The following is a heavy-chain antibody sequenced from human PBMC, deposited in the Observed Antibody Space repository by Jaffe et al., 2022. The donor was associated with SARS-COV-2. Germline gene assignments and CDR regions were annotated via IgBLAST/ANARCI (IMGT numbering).Heavy chain of an antibody. CDR3: ARDTGSSGLDAFDI. CDR2: IKQDGSEK. D-gene: IGHD6-19*01. CDR1: GFTFSSYW. V-gene: IGHV3-7*01. Sequence: EVQLVESGGGLVQPGGSLRLSCAASGFTFSSYWMSWVRQAPGKGLEWVANIKQDGSEKYYVDSVKGRFTISRDNAKNSLYLQMNSLRAEDTAVYYCARDTGSSGLDAFDIWGQGTMVTVSS. J-gene: IGHJ3*02.